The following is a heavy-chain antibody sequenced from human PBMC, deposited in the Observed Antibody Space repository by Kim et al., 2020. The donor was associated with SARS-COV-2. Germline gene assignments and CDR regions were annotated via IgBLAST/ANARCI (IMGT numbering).Heavy chain of an antibody. D-gene: IGHD5-18*01. J-gene: IGHJ4*02. CDR1: GYTFTSYY. Sequence: ASVKVSCKASGYTFTSYYMHWVRQAPGQGLEWMGIINPSGGSTSYAQKFQGRVTMTRDTSTSTVYMELSSLRSEDTAVYYCARGYSYGLRGITYFDYWGQGTLVTVSS. V-gene: IGHV1-46*01. CDR3: ARGYSYGLRGITYFDY. CDR2: INPSGGST.